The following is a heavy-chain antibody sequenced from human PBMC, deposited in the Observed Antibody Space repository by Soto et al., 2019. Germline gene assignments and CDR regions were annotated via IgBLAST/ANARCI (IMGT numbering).Heavy chain of an antibody. Sequence: GGSLRLSCAASGFTFDDDAMHWVRQAPGKGLEWVSGISWNSGSIGYADSVKGRFTISRDNAKNSLYLQMNSLRAEDTALYYCAKGDYGDYRYYFDYWGQGTLVTVSS. CDR1: GFTFDDDA. J-gene: IGHJ4*02. D-gene: IGHD4-17*01. V-gene: IGHV3-9*01. CDR3: AKGDYGDYRYYFDY. CDR2: ISWNSGSI.